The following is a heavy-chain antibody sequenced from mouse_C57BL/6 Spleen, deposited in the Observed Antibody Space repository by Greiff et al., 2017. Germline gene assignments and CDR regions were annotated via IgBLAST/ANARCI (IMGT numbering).Heavy chain of an antibody. CDR1: GYTFTSYW. D-gene: IGHD1-1*01. CDR2: IYPGSGST. CDR3: AVYYYGSSLAWFAY. V-gene: IGHV1-55*01. J-gene: IGHJ3*01. Sequence: QVQLKQPGAELVKPGASVKMSCKASGYTFTSYWITWVKQRPGQGLEWIGDIYPGSGSTNYNEKFKSKATLTVDTSSSTAYMQLSSLTSEDSAVYYCAVYYYGSSLAWFAYWGQGTLVTVSA.